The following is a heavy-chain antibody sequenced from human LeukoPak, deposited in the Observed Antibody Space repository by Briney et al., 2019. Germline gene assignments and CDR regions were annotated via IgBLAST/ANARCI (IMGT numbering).Heavy chain of an antibody. CDR2: IKQDGGEK. CDR1: GFPFSNYW. CDR3: ARYYDFWSSYSSYYYMDV. Sequence: GGSLRLSCAASGFPFSNYWMSWVRQAPGKGLEWVANIKQDGGEKYYVDSVKGRSTTSRDNGKNSLYLQMNSLRAEDTAVYYCARYYDFWSSYSSYYYMDVWGKGTTVTVSS. J-gene: IGHJ6*03. V-gene: IGHV3-7*01. D-gene: IGHD3-3*01.